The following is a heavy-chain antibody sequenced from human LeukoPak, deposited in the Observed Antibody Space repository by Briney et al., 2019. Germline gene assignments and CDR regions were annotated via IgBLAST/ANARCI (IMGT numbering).Heavy chain of an antibody. Sequence: VASVKVSCKASGYTFTSYGISWVRQAPGQGLEWMGWISAYNGNTTYAQKLQGRVTMTTDTSTSTAYMELRSLRSDDTAVYYCARDENSWIQLWPSFDYWGQGTLVTVSS. CDR3: ARDENSWIQLWPSFDY. CDR1: GYTFTSYG. D-gene: IGHD5-18*01. V-gene: IGHV1-18*01. J-gene: IGHJ4*02. CDR2: ISAYNGNT.